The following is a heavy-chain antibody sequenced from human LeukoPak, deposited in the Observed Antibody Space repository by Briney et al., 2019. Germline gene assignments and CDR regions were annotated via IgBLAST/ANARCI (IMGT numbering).Heavy chain of an antibody. V-gene: IGHV3-64D*06. CDR1: GXTFSNYA. CDR2: ISGNGGTT. CDR3: AREGTYSNGPDY. J-gene: IGHJ4*02. D-gene: IGHD3-22*01. Sequence: PGGSLRLSCSASGXTFSNYAVHWVRQAPGKGLEYVSAISGNGGTTYYADSVKGRFTISRDNSKNTLYLQMSSLRVEDTAVFHCAREGTYSNGPDYWGQGTLVTVSS.